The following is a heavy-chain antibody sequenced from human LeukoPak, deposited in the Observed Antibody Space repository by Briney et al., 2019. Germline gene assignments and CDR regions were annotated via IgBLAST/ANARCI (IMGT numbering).Heavy chain of an antibody. CDR1: GFSFSHYA. V-gene: IGHV3-21*01. CDR3: ARAFYYDIIGGEGMDV. J-gene: IGHJ6*02. Sequence: PGGSLRLSCVASGFSFSHYAMSWVRQAPGKGLEWVSSISNSASYIFYADSVKGRFTISRDNAKNSLYLQMNSLRAEDTAVYYCARAFYYDIIGGEGMDVWGQGTTVTVSS. D-gene: IGHD3-22*01. CDR2: ISNSASYI.